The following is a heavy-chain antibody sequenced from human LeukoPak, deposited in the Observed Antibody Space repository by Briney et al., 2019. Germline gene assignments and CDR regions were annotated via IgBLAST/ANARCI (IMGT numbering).Heavy chain of an antibody. CDR2: IKEDGSRA. J-gene: IGHJ4*02. CDR3: ASDRAFSQFDY. D-gene: IGHD3-10*01. V-gene: IGHV3-7*01. Sequence: GGSPRLSCGASGFSFSTYWMDWVRQAPGKGLEWVASIKEDGSRADYVDSVRGRFTVSRDNTKNSLFLQMNSLRVDDTAVYYCASDRAFSQFDYWSQGTLVTVSS. CDR1: GFSFSTYW.